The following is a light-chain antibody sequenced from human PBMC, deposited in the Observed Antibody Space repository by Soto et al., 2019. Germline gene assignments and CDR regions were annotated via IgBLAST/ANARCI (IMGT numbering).Light chain of an antibody. CDR2: KAS. CDR1: QSVRSW. Sequence: DIQMTQSPATLSAPIGERVTITCRASQSVRSWLAWYQQKPGKAPNLLIYKASTLQSGVPSRFSGSGSGTEFTLTISSLQPEDFATYYCQQYNTYPWTFGQGTEVEI. CDR3: QQYNTYPWT. V-gene: IGKV1-5*03. J-gene: IGKJ1*01.